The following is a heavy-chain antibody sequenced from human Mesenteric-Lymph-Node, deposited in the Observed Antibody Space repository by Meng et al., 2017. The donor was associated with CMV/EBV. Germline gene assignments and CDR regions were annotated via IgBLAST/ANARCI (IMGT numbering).Heavy chain of an antibody. Sequence: SGPTLVKPTQTLTVTCTFSGFSLNTIGVGVVWIRQPPGGVLEWLALFYWNNDKRYSPSVRNRAIITKDTSRHQVLLTMTNLDPIDTATYYCAPETVDTPRSFDYWGQGILVTVSS. J-gene: IGHJ4*02. CDR3: APETVDTPRSFDY. V-gene: IGHV2-5*01. CDR2: FYWNNDK. D-gene: IGHD2-21*01. CDR1: GFSLNTIGVG.